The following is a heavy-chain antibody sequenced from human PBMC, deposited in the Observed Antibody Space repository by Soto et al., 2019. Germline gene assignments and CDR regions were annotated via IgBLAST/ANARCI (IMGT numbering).Heavy chain of an antibody. Sequence: SETLSLTCTVSGGSISSYYWSWIRQPAGKGLEWIGRIYTSGSTNYNPSLKSRVTMSVDTSKNQFSLKLSSVTAADTAVYYCARDLSSRWMYRCFDLWGQGTQGPLSS. D-gene: IGHD6-13*01. J-gene: IGHJ5*02. CDR2: IYTSGST. CDR1: GGSISSYY. CDR3: ARDLSSRWMYRCFDL. V-gene: IGHV4-4*07.